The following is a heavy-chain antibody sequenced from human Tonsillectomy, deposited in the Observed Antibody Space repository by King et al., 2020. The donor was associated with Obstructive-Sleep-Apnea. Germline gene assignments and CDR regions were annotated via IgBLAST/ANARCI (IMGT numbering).Heavy chain of an antibody. J-gene: IGHJ4*02. CDR3: ASSRGDYYDSSVLYFNF. CDR1: GGSISGYY. Sequence: VQLQESGPGLVKTSETLSLTCTVSGGSISGYYWSWIRQPPGKGLEWIGYTYYSGSTNYNPSLKSRVTISVDTSKNQFSLKLSSVTAADTAVYYCASSRGDYYDSSVLYFNFWGQGTLVTVSS. V-gene: IGHV4-59*01. D-gene: IGHD3-22*01. CDR2: TYYSGST.